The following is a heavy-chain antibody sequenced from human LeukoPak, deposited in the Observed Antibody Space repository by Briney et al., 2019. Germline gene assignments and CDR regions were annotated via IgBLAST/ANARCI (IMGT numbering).Heavy chain of an antibody. CDR2: ISYDGSNK. CDR1: GFTFSSYA. V-gene: IGHV3-30-3*01. D-gene: IGHD3-22*01. J-gene: IGHJ3*02. Sequence: GRSLRLSCAASGFTFSSYAMHWVRQAPGKGLEWVAVISYDGSNKYYADSVKGRFTISRDNSKNTLYLQMNSLRAEDTAVYYCARTPRYPSITMTEGAFDIWGQGTMVTVSS. CDR3: ARTPRYPSITMTEGAFDI.